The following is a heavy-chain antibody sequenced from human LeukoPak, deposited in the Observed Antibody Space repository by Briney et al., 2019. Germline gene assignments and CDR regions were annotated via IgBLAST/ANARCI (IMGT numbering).Heavy chain of an antibody. CDR3: ARVMFGWLAYIDY. J-gene: IGHJ4*02. V-gene: IGHV4-59*01. D-gene: IGHD3-10*02. CDR1: GDSISSYF. CDR2: IYHSGST. Sequence: SETLSLTCTVSGDSISSYFWSWIRQPPGKGLEWIGYIYHSGSTSYNPSLKSRVTISVDTSKNQFSLNLSSVTAADTAVYYCARVMFGWLAYIDYWGQGTLVTVSS.